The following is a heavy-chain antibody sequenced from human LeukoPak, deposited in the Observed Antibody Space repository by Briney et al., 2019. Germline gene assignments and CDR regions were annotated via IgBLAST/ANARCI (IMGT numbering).Heavy chain of an antibody. V-gene: IGHV3-23*01. Sequence: GGSLRLSCAASGFTLSSSAMSWVRQAPGKGLEWVSVISKSGDFTYYADSVKGRFTISRDSSKNTVNLQMNSLRAEDTAVYYCAKESAAAGYFDYWGLGTLVTVSS. D-gene: IGHD6-13*01. J-gene: IGHJ4*01. CDR3: AKESAAAGYFDY. CDR2: ISKSGDFT. CDR1: GFTLSSSA.